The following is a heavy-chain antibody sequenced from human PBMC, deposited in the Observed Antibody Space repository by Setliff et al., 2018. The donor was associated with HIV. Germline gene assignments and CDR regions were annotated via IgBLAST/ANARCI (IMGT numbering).Heavy chain of an antibody. Sequence: ISCRTSGYNFATYYIAWVRQMPGKGPEWMGSVNPGDSSTKYNPSLQGQVIISADRSITTAYLQWSSLTASDTATYYCIRRRRAPGTADLESYWGQGTLVTVSS. CDR2: VNPGDSST. CDR3: IRRRRAPGTADLESY. CDR1: GYNFATYY. D-gene: IGHD2-21*02. J-gene: IGHJ4*02. V-gene: IGHV5-51*01.